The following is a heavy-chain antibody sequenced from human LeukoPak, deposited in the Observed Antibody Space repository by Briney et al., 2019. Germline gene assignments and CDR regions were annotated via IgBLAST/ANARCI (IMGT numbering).Heavy chain of an antibody. D-gene: IGHD2-8*02. CDR1: GFTFSSYA. V-gene: IGHV3-23*01. CDR2: ISGSGGST. J-gene: IGHJ4*02. Sequence: GGSLRLSCAASGFTFSSYAMSWVRQAPGKGLEWVSAISGSGGSTYYADSVKGRFTISRDNAKNSLHLQMNSLRAEDTAVYYCARYLVALDYWGQGTLVTVSS. CDR3: ARYLVALDY.